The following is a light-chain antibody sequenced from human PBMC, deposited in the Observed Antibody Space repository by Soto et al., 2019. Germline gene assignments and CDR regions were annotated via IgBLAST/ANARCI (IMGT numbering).Light chain of an antibody. CDR2: EVS. V-gene: IGLV2-14*01. CDR3: SSYAGSNNYVV. CDR1: SNDVGGYNY. J-gene: IGLJ2*01. Sequence: QSALTQPASVSGSPGQSITISCTGTSNDVGGYNYVSWYQQHPGKAPKLVIYEVSHRPSGISDRFSGSKSGNTASLTISGLQTEDEADYYCSSYAGSNNYVVFGGGTKLTVL.